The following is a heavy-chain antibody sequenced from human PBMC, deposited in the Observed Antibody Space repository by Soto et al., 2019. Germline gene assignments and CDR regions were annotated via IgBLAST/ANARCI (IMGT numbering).Heavy chain of an antibody. J-gene: IGHJ6*02. V-gene: IGHV1-18*01. CDR1: GYSFTTYG. CDR3: AREGYYSGSESYSPPRYYGMDV. Sequence: QVQLVQSGAEVKKPGASVEVSCKASGYSFTTYGISWVRQAPGQGLEWMGWISDYNGNTNYEKKFQGRVTMTTDTSTRKAYMELKSLRSDDTAVYYCAREGYYSGSESYSPPRYYGMDVWGQGTTVTVS. D-gene: IGHD3-10*01. CDR2: ISDYNGNT.